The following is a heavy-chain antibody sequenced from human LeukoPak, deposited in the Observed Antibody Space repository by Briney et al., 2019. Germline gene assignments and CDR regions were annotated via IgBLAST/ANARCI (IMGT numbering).Heavy chain of an antibody. V-gene: IGHV4-39*01. CDR3: ARHDRLAAAGLNWFDP. CDR1: DGSISTNDYY. CDR2: ISYSGST. Sequence: PSETLSLTCSVSDGSISTNDYYWGWIRQPPGKGLEWIGSISYSGSTYYNPSLRSRVTISVDTSKNQFSLNLSSVTAADTAISYCARHDRLAAAGLNWFDPWGQGTLVTVSS. D-gene: IGHD6-13*01. J-gene: IGHJ5*02.